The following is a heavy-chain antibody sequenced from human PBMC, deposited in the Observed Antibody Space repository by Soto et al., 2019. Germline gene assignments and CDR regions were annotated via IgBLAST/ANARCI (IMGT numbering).Heavy chain of an antibody. CDR3: ARDESRPRSNFDY. CDR1: GFTFSSYL. J-gene: IGHJ4*02. CDR2: INSDGSST. V-gene: IGHV3-74*01. Sequence: GGSLRLSCAASGFTFSSYLMHWVRHAPGKGLVWVSRINSDGSSTSYADSVKGRFTISRDNAKNTLYLQMNSLRAEDTAVYYCARDESRPRSNFDYWGQGTLVTVSS.